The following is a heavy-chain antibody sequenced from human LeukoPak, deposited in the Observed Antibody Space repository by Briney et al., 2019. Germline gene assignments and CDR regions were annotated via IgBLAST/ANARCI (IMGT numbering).Heavy chain of an antibody. CDR2: IYTSGNT. J-gene: IGHJ4*02. CDR1: GGSISSYY. CDR3: ARENVADGEDH. D-gene: IGHD3-10*01. Sequence: SETLSLTCTVSGGSISSYYWSWIRQPAGKGLEWIGRIYTSGNTNYNPSLKSRLTMSVDTSKKQFSLRLSSVTAADTAIYYCARENVADGEDHWGQGTLVTVSS. V-gene: IGHV4-4*07.